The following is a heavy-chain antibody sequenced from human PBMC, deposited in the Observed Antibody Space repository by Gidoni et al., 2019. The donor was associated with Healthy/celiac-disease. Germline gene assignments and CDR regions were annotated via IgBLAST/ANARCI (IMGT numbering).Heavy chain of an antibody. CDR3: ALSGYVDY. J-gene: IGHJ4*02. CDR1: GYTFTSYA. CDR2: INAGNGNP. V-gene: IGHV1-3*01. D-gene: IGHD3-3*01. Sequence: AEVKKPGVSVKVSCKASGYTFTSYAMHWVRQAPGQRLEWMGWINAGNGNPKYSQKFQGRVTITRDTSARTAYMELSSLRSEDTAVYYCALSGYVDYWGQGTLVTVSS.